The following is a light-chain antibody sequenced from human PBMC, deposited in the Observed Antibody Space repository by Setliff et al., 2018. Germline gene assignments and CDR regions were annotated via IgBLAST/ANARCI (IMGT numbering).Light chain of an antibody. V-gene: IGKV4-1*01. CDR3: QQYYSTLLT. CDR2: WAS. Sequence: DIVMTQSPDSLAVSLGERATINCKSSRNVLYSVNNKNYLAWYQQKPGQPPKLLIYWASTRQSGVPDRFSGSGSGTDFTLTISSLQAEDVAVYYCQQYYSTLLTFGAGTKVDIK. CDR1: RNVLYSVNNKNY. J-gene: IGKJ4*01.